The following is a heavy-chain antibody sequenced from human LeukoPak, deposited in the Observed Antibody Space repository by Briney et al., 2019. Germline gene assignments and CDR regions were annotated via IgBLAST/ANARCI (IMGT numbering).Heavy chain of an antibody. J-gene: IGHJ5*02. CDR2: ISSSSYI. Sequence: KPGGSLRLSCAASGFTFSSYSMNWVRQAPGKGLEWVSSISSSSYIYYADSVKGRFTISRDNAKNSLYLQMNSLRAEDTAVYYCARTTGSYYSNWFDPWGQGTLVTVSS. CDR1: GFTFSSYS. CDR3: ARTTGSYYSNWFDP. D-gene: IGHD3-10*01. V-gene: IGHV3-21*01.